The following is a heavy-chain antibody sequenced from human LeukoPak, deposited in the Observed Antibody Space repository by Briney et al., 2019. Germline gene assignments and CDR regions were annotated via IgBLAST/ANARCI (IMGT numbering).Heavy chain of an antibody. Sequence: PGGSLRLSCAASGFIFSSFWMHWVRQVPGKGLVWLARINSDGRNTNYADSVKGRFTISRDNAKNTLYLQMNSLRAEDTAVYYCAHISSSYYYFDSWGQGTLVTVSS. CDR2: INSDGRNT. V-gene: IGHV3-74*01. D-gene: IGHD6-13*01. CDR3: AHISSSYYYFDS. CDR1: GFIFSSFW. J-gene: IGHJ4*02.